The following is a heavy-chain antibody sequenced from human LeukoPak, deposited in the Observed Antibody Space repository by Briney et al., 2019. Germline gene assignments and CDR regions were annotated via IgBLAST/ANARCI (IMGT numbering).Heavy chain of an antibody. V-gene: IGHV4-4*07. Sequence: SETLSLTCTVSGGSISSYYWSWIRQPAGKGLEWIGRIYTSGRTNYNPSLKSRVTISVDTSKNQFSLKLSSVTAADTAVYYCARDQLAGDFAHWGQGTLVTVSS. J-gene: IGHJ4*02. CDR3: ARDQLAGDFAH. D-gene: IGHD4-17*01. CDR2: IYTSGRT. CDR1: GGSISSYY.